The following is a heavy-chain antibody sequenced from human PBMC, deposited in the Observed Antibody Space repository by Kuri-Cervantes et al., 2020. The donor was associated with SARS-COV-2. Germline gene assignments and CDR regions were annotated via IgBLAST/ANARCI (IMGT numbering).Heavy chain of an antibody. CDR1: GYTFTGYY. D-gene: IGHD5-18*01. CDR3: ARDLRGYSYGYFPGGY. Sequence: SVNVSCKASGYTFTGYYMHWVRQAPGQGLEWMGWINPNSGGTNYAQKFQGWVTMTRDTSISTAYMELSRLRSDDTAVYYCARDLRGYSYGYFPGGYWGQGTLVTVSS. J-gene: IGHJ4*02. CDR2: INPNSGGT. V-gene: IGHV1-2*04.